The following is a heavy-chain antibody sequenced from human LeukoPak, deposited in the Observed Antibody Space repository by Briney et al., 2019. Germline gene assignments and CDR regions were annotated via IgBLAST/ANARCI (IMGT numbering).Heavy chain of an antibody. CDR3: AKDEAMVRGVIVH. CDR2: ISGSGGST. D-gene: IGHD3-10*01. J-gene: IGHJ4*02. V-gene: IGHV3-23*01. Sequence: TGGSLRLSCAASGFTFSSYAMSWVRQAPGKGLEWVSAISGSGGSTYYADSVKGRFTISRDNSKNTLYLQMNSLRAEDTAVYYCAKDEAMVRGVIVHWGQGTLVTVSS. CDR1: GFTFSSYA.